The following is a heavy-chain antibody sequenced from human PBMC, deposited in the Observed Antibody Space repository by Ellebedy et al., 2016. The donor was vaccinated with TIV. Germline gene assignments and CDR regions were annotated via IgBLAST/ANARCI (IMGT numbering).Heavy chain of an antibody. D-gene: IGHD3-3*02. V-gene: IGHV4-39*01. CDR3: ARHALVLDIEPYDWFDP. J-gene: IGHJ5*02. Sequence: SETLSLTCTVSGGSTSSGTSYWGWIRQPPGTGLEWIGTIYYSGSTYYNPSLKSRVSMSLDTSKNQFSLSLSSVTAADTALYYCARHALVLDIEPYDWFDPWGQGALVTVSS. CDR2: IYYSGST. CDR1: GGSTSSGTSY.